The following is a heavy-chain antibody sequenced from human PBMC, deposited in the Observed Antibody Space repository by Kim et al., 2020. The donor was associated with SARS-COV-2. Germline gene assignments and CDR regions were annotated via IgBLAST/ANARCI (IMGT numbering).Heavy chain of an antibody. Sequence: SETLSLTCTVSGGSISSSSYYWGWIRQPPGKGLEWIGSIYYSGSTYYNPSLKSRVTISVDTSKNQFSLTLSSVTAADTAVYYCAIHGVVIRGPDPEFDYWGQRTLVTVSS. CDR3: AIHGVVIRGPDPEFDY. CDR2: IYYSGST. J-gene: IGHJ4*02. V-gene: IGHV4-39*01. CDR1: GGSISSSSYY. D-gene: IGHD3-10*01.